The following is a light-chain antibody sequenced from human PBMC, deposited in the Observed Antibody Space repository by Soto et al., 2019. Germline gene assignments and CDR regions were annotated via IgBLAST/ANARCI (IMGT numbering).Light chain of an antibody. CDR3: QQCYSSLLT. CDR1: QSISSY. V-gene: IGKV1-39*01. Sequence: DIQMTQSPSSLSASVGDRVTITCRASQSISSYLNWYQQKPGKAPKLLIYAASSLQSGVPSRFSGSGSGTDFTLTISSLQPEDFATYYCQQCYSSLLTFGGGTKVDIK. CDR2: AAS. J-gene: IGKJ4*01.